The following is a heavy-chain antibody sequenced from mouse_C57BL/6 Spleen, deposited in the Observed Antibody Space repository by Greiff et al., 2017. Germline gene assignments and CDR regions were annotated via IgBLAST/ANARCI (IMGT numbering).Heavy chain of an antibody. V-gene: IGHV5-9-1*02. CDR3: TRDQFGIYWYFDV. CDR2: ISSGGDYI. Sequence: EVMLVESGEGLVKPGGSLKLSCAASGFTFSSYAMSWVRQTPEKRLEWVAYISSGGDYIYYADTVKGRFTISRDNARNTLYLQMSSLKSEDTAMYYCTRDQFGIYWYFDVWGTGTTVTVSS. J-gene: IGHJ1*03. CDR1: GFTFSSYA. D-gene: IGHD1-1*02.